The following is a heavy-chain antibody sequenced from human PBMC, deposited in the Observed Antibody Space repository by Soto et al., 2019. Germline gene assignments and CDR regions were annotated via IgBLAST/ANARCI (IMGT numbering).Heavy chain of an antibody. CDR1: GYTFTSYD. V-gene: IGHV1-46*01. J-gene: IGHJ4*02. CDR3: AKDSSAANGVLGR. Sequence: EAAVAVSCKSSGYTFTSYDINWVRQVPGQGIEWGEMTNPSDSSASYAQKFRGRPTMNRDGTTTTVYMDLSRMTSEDTVVYYCAKDSSAANGVLGRWGLVTRVTVS. CDR2: TNPSDSSA. D-gene: IGHD1-1*01.